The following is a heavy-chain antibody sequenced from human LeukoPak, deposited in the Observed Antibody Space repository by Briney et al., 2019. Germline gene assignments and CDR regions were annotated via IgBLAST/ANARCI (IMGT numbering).Heavy chain of an antibody. CDR1: GFIFSSYW. D-gene: IGHD3-22*01. J-gene: IGHJ6*03. Sequence: GGFLRLSCAASGFIFSSYWMHWVRQAPGKGLVWVSRINSDGSSRSYADFEKGRFTISRDNAKNTLYLQMNSLRAEDTAVYYCARDYPYYDSSGYYFYYYYYMDVWGKGTTVTVSS. V-gene: IGHV3-74*01. CDR3: ARDYPYYDSSGYYFYYYYYMDV. CDR2: INSDGSSR.